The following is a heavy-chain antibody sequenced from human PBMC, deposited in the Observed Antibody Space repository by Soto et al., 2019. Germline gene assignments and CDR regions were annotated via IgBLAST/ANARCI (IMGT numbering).Heavy chain of an antibody. J-gene: IGHJ6*04. CDR2: IIPIFGTA. CDR1: GGTFSSYA. V-gene: IGHV1-69*13. D-gene: IGHD2-2*01. CDR3: EKRGVPAPLHYFAVRDV. Sequence: SVKVSCKASGGTFSSYAISWVRQAPGQGLEWMGGIIPIFGTANYAQKYQGRDTITADESTSTAYMELSSLRSEDTAVYYCEKRGVPAPLHYFAVRDVGAKGTTDPVPP.